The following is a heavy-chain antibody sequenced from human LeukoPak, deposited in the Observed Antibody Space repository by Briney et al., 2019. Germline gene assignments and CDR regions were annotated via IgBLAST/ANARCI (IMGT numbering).Heavy chain of an antibody. Sequence: PGGSLRLSCAASGFTFSSYGMHWVRQAPGKGLEWVAVISYDGSNKHYADSVKGRFTISRDNSKNTLYLQMNSLRAEDTAVYYCEGGDGYTGAFDIWGQGTMVTVSS. CDR2: ISYDGSNK. V-gene: IGHV3-30*03. CDR1: GFTFSSYG. J-gene: IGHJ3*02. D-gene: IGHD5-24*01. CDR3: EGGDGYTGAFDI.